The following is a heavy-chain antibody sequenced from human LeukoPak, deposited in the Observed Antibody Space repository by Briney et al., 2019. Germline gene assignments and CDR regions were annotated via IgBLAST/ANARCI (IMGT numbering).Heavy chain of an antibody. Sequence: ASVTVSCKASGYTCTNYDINWARQATGQALERVGWMNPNSGNRGYAESFQGRVTMTMNTSVNTAYMELITLTSEDTAVYYCARVPTYFDRVWGISETQEFDYWSQGTLVTVSS. V-gene: IGHV1-8*01. CDR3: ARVPTYFDRVWGISETQEFDY. D-gene: IGHD3-16*01. J-gene: IGHJ4*02. CDR2: MNPNSGNR. CDR1: GYTCTNYD.